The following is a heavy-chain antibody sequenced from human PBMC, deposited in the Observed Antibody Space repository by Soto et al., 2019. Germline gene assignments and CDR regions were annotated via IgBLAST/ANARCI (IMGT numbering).Heavy chain of an antibody. CDR3: ARHAPYCSSTSHCAYGMDV. J-gene: IGHJ6*02. V-gene: IGHV4-39*01. CDR2: IFYSGTT. Sequence: SETLSLTCTVSGGSISSSSYYWGWIRQPPGKGLEWIGSIFYSGTTYYNPSLKSRVTISVDTSKNQFSLKLSSVTAADTAVYYCARHAPYCSSTSHCAYGMDVWGQGTTVTV. CDR1: GGSISSSSYY. D-gene: IGHD2-2*01.